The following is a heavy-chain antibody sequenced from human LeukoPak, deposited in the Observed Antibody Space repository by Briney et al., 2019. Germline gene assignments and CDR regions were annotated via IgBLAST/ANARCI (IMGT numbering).Heavy chain of an antibody. Sequence: GGSLRLSCAASGFTFSSYWMHWVRRAPGKGLVWVSRINSDGSSTSYADSVKGRFTISRDNAKNTLYLQMNSLKVEDTATYYCGKEGGAWGQGTKVTVSS. J-gene: IGHJ5*02. CDR3: GKEGGA. CDR2: INSDGSST. CDR1: GFTFSSYW. D-gene: IGHD3-16*01. V-gene: IGHV3-74*01.